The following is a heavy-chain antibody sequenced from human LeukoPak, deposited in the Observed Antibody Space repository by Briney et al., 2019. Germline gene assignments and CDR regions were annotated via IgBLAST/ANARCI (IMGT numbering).Heavy chain of an antibody. V-gene: IGHV4-4*02. CDR3: ARQLAGLAPPGFIDS. CDR1: GGSISSSNW. D-gene: IGHD3-3*02. Sequence: ASETLSLTCAVSGGSISSSNWWSWVRQPPGKGLEWIGYIYYGGSTDYSPSLKSRATISLDTSKDQFSLHLTSVTAADTAVYYCARQLAGLAPPGFIDSWGQGTLVTVSS. J-gene: IGHJ4*02. CDR2: IYYGGST.